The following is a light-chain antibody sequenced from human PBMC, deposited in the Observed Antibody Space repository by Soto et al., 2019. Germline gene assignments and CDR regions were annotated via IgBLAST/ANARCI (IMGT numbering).Light chain of an antibody. J-gene: IGLJ1*01. V-gene: IGLV2-14*03. Sequence: QSALTQPASVSGSPGHSITISCTGTGSDVGSYKYVSWYQQHPGKAPKLIIFEVNNRPSGVSDRISGSKSGNTASLIISGLQAADEADYYCASYTSISSLGVFGTGTKVTVL. CDR2: EVN. CDR1: GSDVGSYKY. CDR3: ASYTSISSLGV.